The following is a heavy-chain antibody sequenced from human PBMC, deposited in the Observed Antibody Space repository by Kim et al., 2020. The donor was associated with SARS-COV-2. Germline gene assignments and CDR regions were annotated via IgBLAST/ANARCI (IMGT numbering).Heavy chain of an antibody. D-gene: IGHD3-9*01. CDR2: INRGGST. Sequence: SETLSLTCAVSGGSFSGYYWSWIRQTPGKGLEWIGGINRGGSTNYNPPLKSRVTISLDTSKNQFSLWLTSVTAADTAVYYCARGHLLTGYYRTLRPGYYFDYWGQGTLVTVSS. J-gene: IGHJ4*02. CDR3: ARGHLLTGYYRTLRPGYYFDY. CDR1: GGSFSGYY. V-gene: IGHV4-34*01.